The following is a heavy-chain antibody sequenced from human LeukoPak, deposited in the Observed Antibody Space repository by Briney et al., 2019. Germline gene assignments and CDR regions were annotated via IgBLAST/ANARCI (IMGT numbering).Heavy chain of an antibody. J-gene: IGHJ4*02. D-gene: IGHD1-26*01. V-gene: IGHV3-30*04. Sequence: GGSLRLSCAASGFTFSSYAMHWVRQAPGKGLEWVAVISYDGSNEYYADSVKGRFTISRDNSKNTLYLQMNSLRAEDTAVYYCAATVDYWGQGTLVTVSS. CDR2: ISYDGSNE. CDR3: AATVDY. CDR1: GFTFSSYA.